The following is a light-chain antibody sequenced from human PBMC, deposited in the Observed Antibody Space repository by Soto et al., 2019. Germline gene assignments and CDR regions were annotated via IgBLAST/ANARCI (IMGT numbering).Light chain of an antibody. CDR2: WAS. CDR1: QSILYSSNNKNY. V-gene: IGKV4-1*01. Sequence: DIVMTQSPDSLAVSLGERATINCKSSQSILYSSNNKNYLAWYQQKPGQPPKLLIYWASTRESGVPDRFSGSGSGTDFTLTISSLQAEDVAVYYCQQYYGSPPWTFDQGTRVEIK. J-gene: IGKJ1*01. CDR3: QQYYGSPPWT.